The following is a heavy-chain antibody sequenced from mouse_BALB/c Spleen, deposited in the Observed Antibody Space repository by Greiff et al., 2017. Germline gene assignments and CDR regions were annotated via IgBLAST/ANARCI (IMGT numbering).Heavy chain of an antibody. V-gene: IGHV5-6-5*01. D-gene: IGHD2-3*01. CDR3: ARGQGDGYFYYAMDY. CDR1: GFTFSSYA. Sequence: DVQLVESGGGLVKPGGSLKLSCAASGFTFSSYAMSWVRQTPEKRLEWVASISSGGSTYYPDSVKGRFTISRDNARNILYLQMSSLRSEDTAMYYCARGQGDGYFYYAMDYWGQGTSVTVSS. J-gene: IGHJ4*01. CDR2: ISSGGST.